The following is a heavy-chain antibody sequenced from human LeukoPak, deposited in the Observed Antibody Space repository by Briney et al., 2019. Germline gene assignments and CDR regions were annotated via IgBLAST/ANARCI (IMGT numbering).Heavy chain of an antibody. Sequence: GGSLRLSCAASGFTFDTYSMNWVRQAPGKGLEWVSSISSSSSYIYYADSVKGRFTISRDNAKNSLYLQMNSLRAEDTAVYYCARMAVAGMDYWGQGTLVTVSS. CDR3: ARMAVAGMDY. CDR1: GFTFDTYS. D-gene: IGHD6-19*01. J-gene: IGHJ4*02. V-gene: IGHV3-21*01. CDR2: ISSSSSYI.